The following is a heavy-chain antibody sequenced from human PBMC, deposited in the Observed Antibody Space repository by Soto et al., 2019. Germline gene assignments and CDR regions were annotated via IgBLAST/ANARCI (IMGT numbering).Heavy chain of an antibody. CDR2: IYPVNSIT. CDR3: AREMTTRGMDV. J-gene: IGHJ6*02. V-gene: IGHV5-51*01. Sequence: PGESLKISCEASGYNFGNYWIGWVRQMPGKGLVCMGIIYPVNSITRYSPSFQGQVTMTRNTSISTAYMELSSLRSEDTAVYYCAREMTTRGMDVWGQGTTVTVSS. CDR1: GYNFGNYW. D-gene: IGHD1-1*01.